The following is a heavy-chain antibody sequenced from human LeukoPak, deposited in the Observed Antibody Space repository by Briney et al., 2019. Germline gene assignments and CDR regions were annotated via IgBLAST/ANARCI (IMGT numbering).Heavy chain of an antibody. V-gene: IGHV3-23*01. CDR2: ISGSGGST. J-gene: IGHJ4*02. Sequence: PGGSLRLSCAASGFSFGSYAMSWVRQAPGKGLEWVSVISGSGGSTNYAASVKGRFTMSRDNSQNTLYLQMNSLRVEDTAVYYCAKASEVGRGYFDYWGQGTLVTVSS. D-gene: IGHD6-13*01. CDR3: AKASEVGRGYFDY. CDR1: GFSFGSYA.